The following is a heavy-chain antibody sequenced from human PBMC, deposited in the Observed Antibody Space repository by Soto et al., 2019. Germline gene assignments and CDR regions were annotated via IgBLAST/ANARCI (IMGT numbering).Heavy chain of an antibody. J-gene: IGHJ3*02. Sequence: QVQLVQSGAEVKKPGASVKVSCKASGYTFTSYAMRWVRQAPGQRLEWMGWINAGNGNTKYSPKFQGRVTITRDTSARTAYMGLSSLRSEDTAVYYCARDIAVDIWGQGTMVTVSS. V-gene: IGHV1-3*01. CDR2: INAGNGNT. CDR3: ARDIAVDI. CDR1: GYTFTSYA.